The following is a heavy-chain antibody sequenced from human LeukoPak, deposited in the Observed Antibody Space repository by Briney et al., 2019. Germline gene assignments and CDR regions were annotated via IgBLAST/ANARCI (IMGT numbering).Heavy chain of an antibody. CDR1: GFVFSNSW. J-gene: IGHJ4*02. Sequence: PGGSLRLSCAASGFVFSNSWMGWVRLAPGKGLEWVANIKEDGSETYYVDSVKGRFTISRDNAKNSLDLQMNSLRDEDMAVYYCARRKEVQTTFDYWGQGTLVTVSS. V-gene: IGHV3-7*01. CDR3: ARRKEVQTTFDY. D-gene: IGHD4/OR15-4a*01. CDR2: IKEDGSET.